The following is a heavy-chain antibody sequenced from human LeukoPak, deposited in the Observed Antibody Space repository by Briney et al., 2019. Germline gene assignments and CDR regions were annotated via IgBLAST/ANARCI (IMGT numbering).Heavy chain of an antibody. CDR3: ARYIVVVPAAMDAGADAFDI. V-gene: IGHV4-38-2*02. CDR2: IYHSGST. Sequence: PSETLSLTCTVSGYSISSGYYWGWIRQPPGKGLEWIGSIYHSGSTYYNPSLKSRVTISVDTSKNQFSLKLSSVTAADTAVYYCARYIVVVPAAMDAGADAFDIWGQGTMVTVSS. J-gene: IGHJ3*02. D-gene: IGHD2-2*01. CDR1: GYSISSGYY.